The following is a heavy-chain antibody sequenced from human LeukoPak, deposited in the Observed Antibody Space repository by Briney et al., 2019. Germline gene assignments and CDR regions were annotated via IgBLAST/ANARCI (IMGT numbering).Heavy chain of an antibody. CDR2: IYTSGST. J-gene: IGHJ4*02. Sequence: SETLSLTCTVSGGSISSGGYYWSWIRQPAGKGLEWIGRIYTSGSTNYNPSLKSRVTMSVDTSKNQFSLKLSSVTAADTAVYYCARVNSETGYFDYWGQGTLVTVSS. CDR3: ARVNSETGYFDY. V-gene: IGHV4-61*02. CDR1: GGSISSGGYY. D-gene: IGHD1-14*01.